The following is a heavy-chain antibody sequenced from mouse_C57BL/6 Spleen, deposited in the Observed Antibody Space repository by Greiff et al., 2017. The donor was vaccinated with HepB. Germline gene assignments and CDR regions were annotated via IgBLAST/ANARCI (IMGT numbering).Heavy chain of an antibody. CDR1: GFTFSDYG. D-gene: IGHD2-4*01. CDR3: ARPSYDYDASWFAY. Sequence: EVQLVESGGGLVKPGGSLKLSCAASGFTFSDYGMHWVRQAPEKGLEWVAYISSGSSTIYYADTVKGRFTISRDNAKNSLFLQMTSLRSEDTAMYYCARPSYDYDASWFAYWGQGTLVTVSA. J-gene: IGHJ3*01. V-gene: IGHV5-17*01. CDR2: ISSGSSTI.